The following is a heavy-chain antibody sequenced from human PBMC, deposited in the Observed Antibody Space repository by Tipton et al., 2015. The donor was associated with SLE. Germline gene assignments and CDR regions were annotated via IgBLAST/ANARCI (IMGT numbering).Heavy chain of an antibody. CDR1: TYSISNGHY. CDR3: ARVGLIAAAKTFDI. CDR2: VYHTGNT. V-gene: IGHV4-38-2*02. Sequence: TLSLTCSVSTYSISNGHYWAWVRQPPGKGLEWIGTVYHTGNTYYNPSLKSRVTMSVDTSKNQFSLKLSSVTAADTAAYYCARVGLIAAAKTFDIWGQGTMVTVSS. D-gene: IGHD6-25*01. J-gene: IGHJ3*02.